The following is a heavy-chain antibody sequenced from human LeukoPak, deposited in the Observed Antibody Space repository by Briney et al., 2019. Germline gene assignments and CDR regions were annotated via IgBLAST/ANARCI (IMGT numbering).Heavy chain of an antibody. CDR2: INHSGST. Sequence: SETLSLTCAVYGGSFSGYYWSWIRQPPGKGLEWIGEINHSGSTNYNPSLQSRVTISVDTSKNQFSLKLSSVTAADTAVYYCARGGEQQLDNWFDPWGQGTLVTVSS. J-gene: IGHJ5*02. CDR3: ARGGEQQLDNWFDP. CDR1: GGSFSGYY. D-gene: IGHD6-13*01. V-gene: IGHV4-34*01.